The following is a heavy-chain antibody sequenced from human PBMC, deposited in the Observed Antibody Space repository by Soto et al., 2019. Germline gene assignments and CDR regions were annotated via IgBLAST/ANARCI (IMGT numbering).Heavy chain of an antibody. Sequence: QVQLVQSGAEVKTPGASVKVSCTASPYTFTNYCVHWVRQAPGQGLEWMGVINPSGGNSKYAQRFRGRVTMTRDTSTSTVYMHLSSLTPDHTAVYFCARALYDTACVPVGAASRYHVMDVWGRGTTVSASS. V-gene: IGHV1-46*01. CDR2: INPSGGNS. D-gene: IGHD2-2*01. CDR1: PYTFTNYC. J-gene: IGHJ6*02. CDR3: ARALYDTACVPVGAASRYHVMDV.